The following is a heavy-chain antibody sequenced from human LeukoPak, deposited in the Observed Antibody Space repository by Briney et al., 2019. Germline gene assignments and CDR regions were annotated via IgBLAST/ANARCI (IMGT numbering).Heavy chain of an antibody. CDR3: ASHWAQQVVSDY. Sequence: PGGSLRLSCAASGFTFSSYGMHWVRQAPGKGLEWVAVISYDGRNKCYADSVKGRFTISRDNSKNTLYLQMNSLRAEDTAVYYCASHWAQQVVSDYWGQGTLVTVSS. J-gene: IGHJ4*02. D-gene: IGHD6-13*01. CDR1: GFTFSSYG. CDR2: ISYDGRNK. V-gene: IGHV3-30*03.